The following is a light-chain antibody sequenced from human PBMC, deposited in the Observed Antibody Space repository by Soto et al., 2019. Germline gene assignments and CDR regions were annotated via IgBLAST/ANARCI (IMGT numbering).Light chain of an antibody. CDR1: QDIRDN. CDR3: LQHKSYPRT. J-gene: IGKJ1*01. V-gene: IGKV1-17*01. Sequence: DIQMSQSPSSLAASVGDRVTITCRASQDIRDNLGWYQQKPGRAPKRLIYGVSTLQSGVLPRFRGSGSVTEFTLTIRSLQPEDFATYYCLQHKSYPRTFGQGTKVDIK. CDR2: GVS.